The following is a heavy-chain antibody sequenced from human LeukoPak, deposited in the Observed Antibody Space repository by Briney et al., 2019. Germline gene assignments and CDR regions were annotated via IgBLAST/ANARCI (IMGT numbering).Heavy chain of an antibody. D-gene: IGHD5-18*01. CDR2: IIPIFGTA. J-gene: IGHJ4*02. Sequence: ASVKVPCKASGGTFSSYAISWVRQAPGQGLEWMGGIIPIFGTANYAQKFQGRVTITTDESTSTAYMELSSLRSEDTAVYYCARQGHGGYSYGGEFDYWGQGTLVTVSS. CDR3: ARQGHGGYSYGGEFDY. CDR1: GGTFSSYA. V-gene: IGHV1-69*05.